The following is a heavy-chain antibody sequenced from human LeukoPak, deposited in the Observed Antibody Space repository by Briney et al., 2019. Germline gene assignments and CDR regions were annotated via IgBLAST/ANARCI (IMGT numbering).Heavy chain of an antibody. Sequence: SETLSLTCTVSGDSISSGGYSWSWIRQPPGKGLEWIGYIYHIGYISQSGNIYQNPSLKSRVTVSLDTSRNQFSLKLSTVTAADTAVYYCARSPLAFYDSSGYPRVWFDPWGQGTLVTVSS. D-gene: IGHD3-22*01. J-gene: IGHJ5*02. CDR3: ARSPLAFYDSSGYPRVWFDP. CDR2: ISQSGNI. CDR1: GDSISSGGYS. V-gene: IGHV4-30-2*01.